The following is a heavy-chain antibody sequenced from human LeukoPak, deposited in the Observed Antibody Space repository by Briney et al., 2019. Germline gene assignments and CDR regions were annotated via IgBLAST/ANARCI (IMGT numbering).Heavy chain of an antibody. J-gene: IGHJ4*02. CDR3: ARVGASYDGLIDY. D-gene: IGHD1-26*01. Sequence: ASVKVSCKAFGYTFINSAIGWVRQAPGQGLEWMGWISPYNGYTKYAESLQGRVTMTTDTSTSTAYMELRSLRSDDTAMYYCARVGASYDGLIDYWGQGTRVTVSS. CDR1: GYTFINSA. V-gene: IGHV1-18*01. CDR2: ISPYNGYT.